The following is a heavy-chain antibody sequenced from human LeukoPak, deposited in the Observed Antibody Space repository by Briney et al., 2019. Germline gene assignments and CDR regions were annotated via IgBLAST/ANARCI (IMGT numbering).Heavy chain of an antibody. CDR2: LNSDGSST. J-gene: IGHJ3*02. V-gene: IGHV3-74*01. D-gene: IGHD3-9*01. Sequence: TGRSLRLSCAASGFTFSTYWMHWVRQAPRKGPGWGSCLNSDGSSTTYADSVKGRFTISRDNAKNTLYLQMNSLRAEDTAVYYCARDISDAFDIWGQGTMVTVSS. CDR1: GFTFSTYW. CDR3: ARDISDAFDI.